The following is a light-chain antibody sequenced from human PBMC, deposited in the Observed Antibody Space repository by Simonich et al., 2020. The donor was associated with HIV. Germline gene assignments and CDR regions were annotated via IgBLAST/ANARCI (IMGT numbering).Light chain of an antibody. V-gene: IGKV3-15*01. CDR2: GAS. J-gene: IGKJ3*01. CDR1: QSVSSN. CDR3: QQYNKWPPVFT. Sequence: EIVMTQSPATLSVSPGERATLSCRASQSVSSNLAWYQQKPGQAPRLLIYGASTRATCISARFSGSGSGTEFTLTISSLQSEDFAVYYCQQYNKWPPVFTFGPGTKVDIK.